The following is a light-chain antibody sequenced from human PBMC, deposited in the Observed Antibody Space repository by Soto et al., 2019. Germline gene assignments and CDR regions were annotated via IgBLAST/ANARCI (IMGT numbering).Light chain of an antibody. V-gene: IGKV1-5*03. J-gene: IGKJ1*01. CDR3: QHYNSYGT. CDR2: KAS. CDR1: QSISSW. Sequence: DIQITQSPSTLSASVGDRVTITCRASQSISSWLAWYQQKPGKAPKHLIYKASSLESGVPSRLSGSGSGTEFTLTISSLQPDDFATYYCQHYNSYGTFGQGTKVDIK.